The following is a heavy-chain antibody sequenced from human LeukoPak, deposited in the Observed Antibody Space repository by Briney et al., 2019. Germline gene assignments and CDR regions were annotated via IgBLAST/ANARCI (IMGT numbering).Heavy chain of an antibody. V-gene: IGHV3-74*01. CDR1: GFTFSSYW. Sequence: GGSLRLSCAASGFTFSSYWMHWVRQDPGKGLVWVSRINSEGISTSYADSVKGRFTISRDNAKNTLYLQMNSLRAEDTAVYYCARGYVGATTGGWFDPWGQGTLVTVSS. D-gene: IGHD1-26*01. CDR2: INSEGIST. CDR3: ARGYVGATTGGWFDP. J-gene: IGHJ5*02.